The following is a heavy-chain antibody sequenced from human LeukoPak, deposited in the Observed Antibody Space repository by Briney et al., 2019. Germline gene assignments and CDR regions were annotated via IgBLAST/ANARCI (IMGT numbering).Heavy chain of an antibody. CDR2: IYYSGRT. CDR3: ARKNDFGI. CDR1: GDSISSYY. Sequence: SETLSLTCTVSGDSISSYYWSWIRQTPGKGLEWIGCIYYSGRTYYNPSLKSRVTISVDMSKSQFSLRLTSVTAADTAVYYCARKNDFGIWGQGTLVTVSS. J-gene: IGHJ3*02. D-gene: IGHD4/OR15-4a*01. V-gene: IGHV4-59*01.